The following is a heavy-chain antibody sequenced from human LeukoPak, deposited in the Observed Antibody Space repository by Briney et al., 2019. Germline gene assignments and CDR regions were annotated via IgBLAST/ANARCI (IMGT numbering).Heavy chain of an antibody. Sequence: ERSLRLSCAASGLTFSSYGMHWVRQAPGKGLEWVAVIWYDGSNKYYADSVKGRFTISRDNSKNTLYLQMNSLRAEDTAVYYCARGWDYYDSSGIFDYWGQGTLVTVSS. V-gene: IGHV3-33*01. CDR2: IWYDGSNK. CDR3: ARGWDYYDSSGIFDY. D-gene: IGHD3-22*01. J-gene: IGHJ4*02. CDR1: GLTFSSYG.